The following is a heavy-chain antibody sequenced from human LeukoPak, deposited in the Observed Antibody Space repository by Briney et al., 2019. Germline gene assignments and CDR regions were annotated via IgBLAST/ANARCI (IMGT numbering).Heavy chain of an antibody. CDR1: GFTFSSYW. CDR2: MSSSGSYI. V-gene: IGHV3-21*01. D-gene: IGHD2-2*01. Sequence: PGGSLRLSCAASGFTFSSYWMHWVRQAPGKGLEWVTSMSSSGSYIYYAESLKGRFTISRDNAKDSLFLQMNSLRAEDTAIYYCARGSSHPLRYWGQGTLVTVSS. CDR3: ARGSSHPLRY. J-gene: IGHJ4*02.